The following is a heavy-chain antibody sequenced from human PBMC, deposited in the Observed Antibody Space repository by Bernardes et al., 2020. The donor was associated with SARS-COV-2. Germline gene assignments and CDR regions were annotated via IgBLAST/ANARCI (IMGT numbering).Heavy chain of an antibody. D-gene: IGHD3-10*01. J-gene: IGHJ4*02. CDR1: GGSMTTYY. V-gene: IGHV4-4*07. CDR2: IYTSGTT. Sequence: SETLSLTCTVSGGSMTTYYWGWIRQSAVKGLEWLGRIYTSGTTSYNPSLKSRITLSVDTSKNQFYLKLTSVTAADTAVYFCAREVPGAASRDFLDNWGQGTLVTVSS. CDR3: AREVPGAASRDFLDN.